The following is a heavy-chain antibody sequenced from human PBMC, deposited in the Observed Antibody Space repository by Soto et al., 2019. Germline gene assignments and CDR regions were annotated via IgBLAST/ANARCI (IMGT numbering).Heavy chain of an antibody. CDR1: GGTFSSYT. V-gene: IGHV1-69*02. D-gene: IGHD3-10*01. CDR2: ISPNNGMA. CDR3: ARPGVSDAFDI. Sequence: VSCKASGGTFSSYTISWVRQAPGQGLEWMGRISPNNGMANYAQKFQGRVKMTADTSTSTAYMELRSLRSDDTAVYYCARPGVSDAFDIWGQGTMVTVSS. J-gene: IGHJ3*02.